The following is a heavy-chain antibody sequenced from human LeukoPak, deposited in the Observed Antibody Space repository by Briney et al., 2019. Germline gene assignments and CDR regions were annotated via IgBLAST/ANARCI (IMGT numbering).Heavy chain of an antibody. Sequence: GGSLRLSCAASGFSVSSCYMSWVRQAPGKGLEWVSVIYSAGPTHYSDSVKGRFTISRDTSDNQLHLQINSLTAEDTAIYYCARESVGYQAIDYWGQGTLVTVSS. CDR1: GFSVSSCY. J-gene: IGHJ4*02. CDR3: ARESVGYQAIDY. V-gene: IGHV3-53*01. CDR2: IYSAGPT. D-gene: IGHD4-23*01.